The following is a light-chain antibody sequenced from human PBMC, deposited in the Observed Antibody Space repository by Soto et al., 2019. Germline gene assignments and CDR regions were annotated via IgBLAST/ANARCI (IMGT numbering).Light chain of an antibody. CDR3: QQYGSSLIT. V-gene: IGKV3-20*01. Sequence: EIVTTQSPATVAFSPEERGTLSCRASQSVSSSYLAWYQQKPGQAPRLLIYGASSRATGIPDRFSGSGSGTDFTLAISRLEPEDFAVYYCQQYGSSLITFGQGTRLEI. CDR2: GAS. J-gene: IGKJ5*01. CDR1: QSVSSSY.